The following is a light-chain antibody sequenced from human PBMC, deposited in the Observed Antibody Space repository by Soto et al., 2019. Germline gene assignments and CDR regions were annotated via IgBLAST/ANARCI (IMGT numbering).Light chain of an antibody. CDR3: QQYDT. J-gene: IGKJ3*01. CDR2: GAS. Sequence: EIVLTQSPGTLSLSPGERATLSCRASQSVSSSYLAWYQQKPGQAPRLLIYGASSRATGIPDRFSGSGSGTDFTLTISRLEPEDFAVYYCQQYDTFGPGTKVDI. V-gene: IGKV3-20*01. CDR1: QSVSSSY.